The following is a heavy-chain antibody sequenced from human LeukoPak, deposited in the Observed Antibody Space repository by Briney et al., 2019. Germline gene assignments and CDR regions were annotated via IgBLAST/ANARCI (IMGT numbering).Heavy chain of an antibody. J-gene: IGHJ4*02. V-gene: IGHV1-2*02. Sequence: ASVKVSCKASGYTFTGYYMHWVRQAPGQGLEWMGWINPNSGGTNYAQKFQGRVTMTRDTSISTAYMELSRLRSDDTAVYYCARGGARGYGGYASHFDYWGQGTLVTVSS. D-gene: IGHD5-12*01. CDR2: INPNSGGT. CDR1: GYTFTGYY. CDR3: ARGGARGYGGYASHFDY.